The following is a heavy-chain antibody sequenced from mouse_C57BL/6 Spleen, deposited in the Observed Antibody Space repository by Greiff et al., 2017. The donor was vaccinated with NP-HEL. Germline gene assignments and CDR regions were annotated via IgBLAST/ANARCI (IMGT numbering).Heavy chain of an antibody. CDR2: ISGGGGNT. D-gene: IGHD2-4*01. V-gene: IGHV5-9*01. J-gene: IGHJ2*01. Sequence: EVMLVESGGGLVKPGGSLKLSCAASGFTFSSYTMSWVRQTPEQRLEWVATISGGGGNTYYPARVKGRFTISRDNAKNTLYLQMSSLRSEDTALYYCARQYVYDYDDGYYFDYWGQGTTLTVSS. CDR1: GFTFSSYT. CDR3: ARQYVYDYDDGYYFDY.